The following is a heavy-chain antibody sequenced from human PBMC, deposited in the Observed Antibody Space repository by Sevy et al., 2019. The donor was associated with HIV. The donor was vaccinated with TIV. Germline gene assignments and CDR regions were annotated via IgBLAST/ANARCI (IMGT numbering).Heavy chain of an antibody. CDR1: GFTFSSYA. CDR2: ISYDGSNK. D-gene: IGHD4-17*01. J-gene: IGHJ4*02. V-gene: IGHV3-30*04. CDR3: ARDPFGHDYGDYEPLEGY. Sequence: GGSLRLSCAASGFTFSSYAMHWVRQAPGKGLEWVAVISYDGSNKYYADSVKGRFTISRDNSKNTLYLQMNSRRAEDTAVYYCARDPFGHDYGDYEPLEGYWGQGTLVTVSS.